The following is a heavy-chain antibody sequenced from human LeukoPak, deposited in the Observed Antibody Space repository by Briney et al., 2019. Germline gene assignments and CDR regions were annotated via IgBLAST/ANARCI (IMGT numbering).Heavy chain of an antibody. V-gene: IGHV3-23*01. J-gene: IGHJ6*03. CDR1: GFTFSSYA. Sequence: GGSLRLSCAASGFTFSSYAMSWVRQAPGKGLEWVSAISGSGGSTYYADSVKGRFTISRDNSKNTLYLQMNSLRAEDTAVYYCAKVRFADYGSGSYYSDYYYYMDVWGKGTTVTISS. CDR2: ISGSGGST. D-gene: IGHD3-10*01. CDR3: AKVRFADYGSGSYYSDYYYYMDV.